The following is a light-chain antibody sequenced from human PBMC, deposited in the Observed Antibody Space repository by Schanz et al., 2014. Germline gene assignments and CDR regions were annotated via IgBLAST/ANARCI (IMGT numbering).Light chain of an antibody. CDR3: QQSYIPPWT. CDR1: QSISSW. Sequence: DIQMTQSPSTLSASVGDRVTLTCRASQSISSWLAWYQQKPGKAPKLLIYKASSLESGVPSRFSGSGSGTEFTLTISSLQPEDFATYYCQQSYIPPWTFGQGTRVEV. J-gene: IGKJ1*01. CDR2: KAS. V-gene: IGKV1-5*03.